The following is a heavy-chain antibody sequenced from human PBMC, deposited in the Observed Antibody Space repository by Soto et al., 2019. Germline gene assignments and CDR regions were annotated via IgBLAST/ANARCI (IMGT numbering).Heavy chain of an antibody. V-gene: IGHV3-9*01. CDR2: INWNSVSI. CDR3: SKDLYSRINPRGGYFQH. CDR1: GFNFDDYA. D-gene: IGHD6-13*01. Sequence: EVQLVESGGGLVQPGRSLRLSCAASGFNFDDYAMHWVRQVPGKGLEWVSGINWNSVSIDYADSVKGRFTISRDNAKNSLYLQMNSLRAEDTALYYCSKDLYSRINPRGGYFQHWGQGTLVTVSS. J-gene: IGHJ1*01.